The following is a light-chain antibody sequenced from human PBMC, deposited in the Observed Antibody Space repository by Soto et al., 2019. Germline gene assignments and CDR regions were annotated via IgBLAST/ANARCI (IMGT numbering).Light chain of an antibody. CDR1: SSNIGSNT. CDR3: AAWDDSLNGLYV. CDR2: SNN. V-gene: IGLV1-44*01. Sequence: QSVLTQPPSASGTPGQRVTISCSGSSSNIGSNTVHWYQQLPGTAPKLLIYSNNQRPSGVPDRFSGSKSGPSASLAISGLQSEDEDDYYCAAWDDSLNGLYVFGTGTKVTVL. J-gene: IGLJ1*01.